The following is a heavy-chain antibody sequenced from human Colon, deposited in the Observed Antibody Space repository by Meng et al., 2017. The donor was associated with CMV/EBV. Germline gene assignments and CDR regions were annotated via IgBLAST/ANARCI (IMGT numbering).Heavy chain of an antibody. D-gene: IGHD6-13*01. CDR1: GFTVSNNY. CDR3: AVEGRHCSRCSAYGGLDV. CDR2: IYSGGSM. Sequence: GESLKISCAASGFTVSNNYMSWVRQAPGKGLEWVSLIYSGGSMYYADSVKGRFTISRDNANNMVYLQMNSLRVEDAAVYYCAVEGRHCSRCSAYGGLDVWGQGTTVTVSS. V-gene: IGHV3-66*01. J-gene: IGHJ6*02.